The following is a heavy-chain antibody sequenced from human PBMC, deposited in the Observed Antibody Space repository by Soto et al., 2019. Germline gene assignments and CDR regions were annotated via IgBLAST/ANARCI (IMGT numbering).Heavy chain of an antibody. J-gene: IGHJ3*02. D-gene: IGHD2-2*01. CDR1: GITFSNAW. CDR3: TTTLPGTNVFDT. Sequence: EVQLVESGGGLVEPGGSLRLSCAAYGITFSNAWMNWVRKAPGKGLEYIGRIRSKTDGGTTEYAATVEGRSTVSRDELKNTLYLQMSGFKTEDTAGYYFTTTLPGTNVFDTGGNGTLVTVSS. CDR2: IRSKTDGGTT. V-gene: IGHV3-15*01.